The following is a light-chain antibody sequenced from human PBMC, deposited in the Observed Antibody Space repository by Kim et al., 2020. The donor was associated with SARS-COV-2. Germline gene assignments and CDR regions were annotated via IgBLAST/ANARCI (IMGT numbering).Light chain of an antibody. CDR3: QQYYSLYT. CDR2: KAS. CDR1: QSIDSW. V-gene: IGKV1-5*03. J-gene: IGKJ2*01. Sequence: DIQMTQSPSTLSASLGDRVTITCRASQSIDSWLTWYQQKPGKAPKLLIYKASTLESGVPSRFSGSGSGTEFTLTISSLQPDDFATYYCQQYYSLYTFGQGTKLEI.